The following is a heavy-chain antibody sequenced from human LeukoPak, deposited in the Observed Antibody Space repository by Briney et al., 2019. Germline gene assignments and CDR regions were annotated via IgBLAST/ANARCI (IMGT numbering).Heavy chain of an antibody. Sequence: PGGSLRLSCAASGFTFSSYSMNWVRQAPGERLEWVSSISSSSSYIYYADSVKGRFTISRDDAKNSLFLQMNSLRAEDTAVYYCARVVGGSGSYQYAFDYWGQGTLVTVSS. CDR2: ISSSSSYI. D-gene: IGHD1-26*01. CDR3: ARVVGGSGSYQYAFDY. V-gene: IGHV3-21*04. J-gene: IGHJ4*02. CDR1: GFTFSSYS.